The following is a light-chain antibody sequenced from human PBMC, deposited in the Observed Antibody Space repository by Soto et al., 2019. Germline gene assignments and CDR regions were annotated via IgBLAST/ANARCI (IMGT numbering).Light chain of an antibody. CDR2: GVT. CDR3: SSFTTSYFYV. CDR1: GSDIGAYNY. J-gene: IGLJ1*01. V-gene: IGLV2-14*01. Sequence: QSVLTQPASVSGSPGQSITISCTGSGSDIGAYNYVSWYQQHPGKAPKLLIHGVTRRPSGVSSRFSASKSAYTASLTISGLQAEDEANYHCSSFTTSYFYVFGPGTKVTVL.